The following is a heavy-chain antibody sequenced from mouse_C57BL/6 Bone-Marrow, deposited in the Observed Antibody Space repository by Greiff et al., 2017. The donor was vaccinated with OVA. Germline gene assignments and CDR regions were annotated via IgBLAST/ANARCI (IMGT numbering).Heavy chain of an antibody. V-gene: IGHV1-69*01. Sequence: QVQLQQPGAELVMPGASVKLSCKASGYTFTSYWMHWVKQRPGQGLEWIGEIDPSDSYTNYNQKFKGKSTLTVDKSSSTAYMQLSSLTSEDSAVYYCARGYDYEGYAVDYWGQGTSVTVSS. CDR3: ARGYDYEGYAVDY. CDR2: IDPSDSYT. D-gene: IGHD2-4*01. J-gene: IGHJ4*01. CDR1: GYTFTSYW.